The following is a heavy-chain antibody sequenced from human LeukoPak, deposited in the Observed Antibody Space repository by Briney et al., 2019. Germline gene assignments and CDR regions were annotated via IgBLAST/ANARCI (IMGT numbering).Heavy chain of an antibody. CDR2: INHSGST. V-gene: IGHV4-34*01. Sequence: PSETLSLTCAVYGGSFSGYYWSWIRQPPGKGLEWIGEINHSGSTNYNPSLKSRVAISVDTSKNQFSLKLSSVTAADTAVYYCARALRTMVRGAMGYWGQGTLVTVSS. CDR1: GGSFSGYY. J-gene: IGHJ4*02. CDR3: ARALRTMVRGAMGY. D-gene: IGHD3-10*01.